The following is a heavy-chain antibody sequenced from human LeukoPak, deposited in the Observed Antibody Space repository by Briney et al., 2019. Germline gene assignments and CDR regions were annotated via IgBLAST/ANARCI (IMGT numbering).Heavy chain of an antibody. CDR3: ARDRRGYSGYDFGY. CDR2: IYYSGST. J-gene: IGHJ4*02. D-gene: IGHD5-12*01. Sequence: SETLSLTCTVSGGSISSSSYYWGWIRQPPGKGLEWIGSIYYSGSTYYNPSLKSRVTISVDTSKNQFSLKLSSVTAADTAVYYCARDRRGYSGYDFGYWGQGTLVTVSS. CDR1: GGSISSSSYY. V-gene: IGHV4-39*07.